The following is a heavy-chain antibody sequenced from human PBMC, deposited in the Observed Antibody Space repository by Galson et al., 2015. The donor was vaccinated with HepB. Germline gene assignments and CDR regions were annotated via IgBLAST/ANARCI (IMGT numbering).Heavy chain of an antibody. V-gene: IGHV4-39*01. D-gene: IGHD1-26*01. Sequence: SETLSLTCSVSGGSITDTNYYWAWVRQSPGKGLEWIGSIHYTWTTNYNPSLNSRATISVDTSNKQFSVDVKSVTAADTAVYYCARQETSGSFLVHINHWGQGTLVTVSS. J-gene: IGHJ1*01. CDR3: ARQETSGSFLVHINH. CDR1: GGSITDTNYY. CDR2: IHYTWTT.